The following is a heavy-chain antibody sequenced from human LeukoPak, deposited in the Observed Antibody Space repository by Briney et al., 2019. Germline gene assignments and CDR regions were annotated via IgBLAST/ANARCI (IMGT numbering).Heavy chain of an antibody. D-gene: IGHD4-23*01. J-gene: IGHJ4*02. CDR2: IYSGGST. CDR1: GFTVSTNY. Sequence: GGSLRLSCAASGFTVSTNYMSWVRQAPGKGLEWVSLIYSGGSTYYADSVKGRFTISRDNAKNSLYLQMNSLRAEDTAVYYCARGTTVESDYWGQGTLVTVSS. V-gene: IGHV3-66*01. CDR3: ARGTTVESDY.